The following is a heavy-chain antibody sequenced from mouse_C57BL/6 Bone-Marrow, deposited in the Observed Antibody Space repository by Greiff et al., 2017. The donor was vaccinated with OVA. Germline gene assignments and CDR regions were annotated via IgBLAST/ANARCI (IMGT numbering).Heavy chain of an antibody. CDR3: AKQGDYSNPSYAMDY. CDR2: IWGGGST. D-gene: IGHD2-5*01. Sequence: VMLVESGPGLVAPSQSLSITCTVSGFSLTSYGVDWVRQPPGKGLEWLGVIWGGGSTNYNSALLSRLGLSKDNSKSQVFLKMNSLQTDDTAMYYCAKQGDYSNPSYAMDYGGQGTSVTVSS. J-gene: IGHJ4*01. V-gene: IGHV2-9*01. CDR1: GFSLTSYG.